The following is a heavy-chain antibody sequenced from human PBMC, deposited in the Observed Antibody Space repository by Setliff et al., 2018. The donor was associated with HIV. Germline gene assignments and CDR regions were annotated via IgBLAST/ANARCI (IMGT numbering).Heavy chain of an antibody. CDR2: ISSSSTYI. V-gene: IGHV3-21*06. CDR3: ARVGGPFYYHYYYMDV. Sequence: GGSLRLSCAASGFTFSSYSMNWVRQAPGKGLEWVSSISSSSTYIYYADSVKGRFTISRDNAKNSLYLQMNSLRAEDTAGYYCARVGGPFYYHYYYMDVWGKGTTVTVSS. J-gene: IGHJ6*03. CDR1: GFTFSSYS. D-gene: IGHD3-16*01.